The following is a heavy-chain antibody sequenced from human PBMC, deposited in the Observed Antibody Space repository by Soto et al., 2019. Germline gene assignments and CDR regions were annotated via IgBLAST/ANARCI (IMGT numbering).Heavy chain of an antibody. V-gene: IGHV3-64*01. Sequence: EVQLVESGGGLAQPGGSLRLSCAASGFTFSSYAMHWVRQAPGKGLEYVSAISSNGGSTYYANSVKGRFTISRDNSKNTLYLQMGSLRAEDMAVYYCARDPVYSYGSSYYYYYMDVWGKGTTVTVSS. CDR3: ARDPVYSYGSSYYYYYMDV. J-gene: IGHJ6*03. CDR2: ISSNGGST. CDR1: GFTFSSYA. D-gene: IGHD5-18*01.